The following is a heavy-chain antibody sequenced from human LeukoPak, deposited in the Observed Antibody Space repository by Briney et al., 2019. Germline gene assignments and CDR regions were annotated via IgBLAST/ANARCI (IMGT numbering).Heavy chain of an antibody. V-gene: IGHV4-34*01. CDR1: GGSFSGYY. J-gene: IGHJ4*02. D-gene: IGHD5-18*01. CDR3: ARVQLWRGKYFDY. Sequence: SETLSLTRAVYGGSFSGYYWSWIRQPPGKGLEWIGEINHSGSTNYNPSLKSRVTISVDTSKNQFSLKLSSVTAADTAVYYCARVQLWRGKYFDYWGQGTLVTVSS. CDR2: INHSGST.